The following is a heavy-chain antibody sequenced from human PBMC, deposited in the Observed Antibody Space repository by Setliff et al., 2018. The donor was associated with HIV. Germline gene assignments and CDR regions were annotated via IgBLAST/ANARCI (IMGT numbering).Heavy chain of an antibody. J-gene: IGHJ4*02. CDR2: IITGNGDT. V-gene: IGHV1-3*04. CDR1: GYTFTDYV. D-gene: IGHD6-13*01. CDR3: ARDDVAAPGSHHDY. Sequence: ASVKVSCKASGYTFTDYVIHWVRQAPGQRPEWMAWIITGNGDTHYSQKFRDRVTVTRDTSANTAFMELNTLTSEDTAVYYCARDDVAAPGSHHDYWGQGTLVAVSS.